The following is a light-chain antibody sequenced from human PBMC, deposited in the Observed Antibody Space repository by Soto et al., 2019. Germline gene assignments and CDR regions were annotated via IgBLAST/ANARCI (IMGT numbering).Light chain of an antibody. CDR1: QTISSY. V-gene: IGKV1-39*01. J-gene: IGKJ5*01. Sequence: DIQITQSPSSLSAAVGDSVTITCRASQTISSYLNWYQQKPRKAPNLLISAASSLQSGVPSRFSGSGSGTDFYLTITSLQPEDFATYYCQESYSGITFGQGTRLEIK. CDR2: AAS. CDR3: QESYSGIT.